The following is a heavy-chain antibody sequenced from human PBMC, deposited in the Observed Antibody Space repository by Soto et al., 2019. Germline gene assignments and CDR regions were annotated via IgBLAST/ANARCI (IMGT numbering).Heavy chain of an antibody. CDR3: ARGAAAGVDYGMDV. V-gene: IGHV4-4*07. Sequence: SETLSLTCSVSGGSISTYYWSWIRQPAGKGLEWIGRIYRSGGTNFNPSLMSRVSMSVDTSKNQFSLKLSSVVAADTAVYCCARGAAAGVDYGMDVWSQGTTVTVSS. CDR2: IYRSGGT. CDR1: GGSISTYY. D-gene: IGHD6-13*01. J-gene: IGHJ6*02.